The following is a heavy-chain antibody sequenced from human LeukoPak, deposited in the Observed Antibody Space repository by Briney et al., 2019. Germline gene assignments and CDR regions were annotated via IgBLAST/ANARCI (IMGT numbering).Heavy chain of an antibody. D-gene: IGHD2-2*01. CDR3: AKGGDIVVVPAATGFDY. Sequence: GGSLRLSCAASGFTFSSYAMSCVRQAPGKGLERVSAISGSGGSTYYADSVKGRFTISRDNSKNTLYLQMNSLRAEDTAVYYCAKGGDIVVVPAATGFDYWGQGTLVTVSS. CDR2: ISGSGGST. J-gene: IGHJ4*02. CDR1: GFTFSSYA. V-gene: IGHV3-23*01.